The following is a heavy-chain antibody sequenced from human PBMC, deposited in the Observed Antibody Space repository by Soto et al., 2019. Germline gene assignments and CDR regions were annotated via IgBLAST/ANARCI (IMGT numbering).Heavy chain of an antibody. CDR1: GYSFTSYD. J-gene: IGHJ4*01. D-gene: IGHD1-20*01. V-gene: IGHV1-8*01. CDR3: ARNKWNTGDFDS. Sequence: QVQLVQSGAEVKKPGASVKVSCKASGYSFTSYDINWVRQASGQGLEWLGWMTPISGETGYAQKFQGRVSMTRDTSTSTAYVELSSLTYEDSAIYYCARNKWNTGDFDSWGHGTLVTVSS. CDR2: MTPISGET.